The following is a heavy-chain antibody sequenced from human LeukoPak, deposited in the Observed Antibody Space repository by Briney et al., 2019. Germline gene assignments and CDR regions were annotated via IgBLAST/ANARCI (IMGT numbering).Heavy chain of an antibody. D-gene: IGHD3-3*01. CDR1: GFTFSSYA. CDR2: ISGSGGST. Sequence: PGGSLRLSCAASGFTFSSYAMTWVRQAPGKGLEWVSGISGSGGSTHYADSVKGRFTISRDNSKNTLSLQMTSLRAEDTALYYCARDRVEAAAPQSGFQHWGQGTLVTVSS. J-gene: IGHJ1*01. V-gene: IGHV3-23*01. CDR3: ARDRVEAAAPQSGFQH.